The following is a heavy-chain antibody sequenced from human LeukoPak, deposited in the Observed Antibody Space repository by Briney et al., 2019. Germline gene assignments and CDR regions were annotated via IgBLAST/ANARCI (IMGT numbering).Heavy chain of an antibody. Sequence: PSETLSLTCAVYGGSFSGYYWSWVRQPPGKGLEWIGYIYYSGSTNYNPSLKSRGTISVDTSKNQFSLKLSSVTAADTAVYYCARTHYSSSWTPLYYYYYMDVWGKGTTVTVSS. V-gene: IGHV4-59*08. D-gene: IGHD6-13*01. J-gene: IGHJ6*03. CDR1: GGSFSGYY. CDR2: IYYSGST. CDR3: ARTHYSSSWTPLYYYYYMDV.